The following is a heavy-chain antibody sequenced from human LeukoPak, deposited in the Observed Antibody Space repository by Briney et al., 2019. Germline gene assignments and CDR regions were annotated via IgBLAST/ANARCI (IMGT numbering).Heavy chain of an antibody. Sequence: KPSETLSLTCTVSGGSTSSYYWSWIRQPPGKGLEWIGYIYYTGNANYNPSLKSRVTISVDTSKNQFSLKLNSVTAADTAIYYCTRRASSGWEYDYWGQGTLVTVSS. V-gene: IGHV4-59*08. J-gene: IGHJ4*02. CDR1: GGSTSSYY. CDR2: IYYTGNA. D-gene: IGHD6-19*01. CDR3: TRRASSGWEYDY.